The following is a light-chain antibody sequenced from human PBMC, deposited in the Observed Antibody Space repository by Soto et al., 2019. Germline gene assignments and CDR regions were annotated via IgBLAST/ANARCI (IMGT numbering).Light chain of an antibody. CDR3: RSYAGSPTLVI. V-gene: IGLV2-23*02. CDR1: SSDVGSYNL. CDR2: EVS. J-gene: IGLJ2*01. Sequence: QSALTQPASVSGSPGQSITIPCTGASSDVGSYNLVSWYQQHPGKAPKLMIYEVSRRPSGISNRFSGSKSGNTASLTISGLQAEDDADYYCRSYAGSPTLVIFGGGTKLTVL.